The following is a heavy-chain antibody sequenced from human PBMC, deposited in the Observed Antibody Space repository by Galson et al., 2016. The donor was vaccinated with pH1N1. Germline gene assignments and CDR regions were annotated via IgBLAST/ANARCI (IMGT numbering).Heavy chain of an antibody. Sequence: SVKVSCKASGYTFSSYGISWVRQAPGKGLEWMGWISGYNGNTKYEQKIQGRVSMTIDTSTSTVYMELRSLRSDDTALYYRARMSGSSRYLDYWGQGTLVTVSS. V-gene: IGHV1-18*01. CDR3: ARMSGSSRYLDY. CDR1: GYTFSSYG. D-gene: IGHD1-26*01. CDR2: ISGYNGNT. J-gene: IGHJ4*02.